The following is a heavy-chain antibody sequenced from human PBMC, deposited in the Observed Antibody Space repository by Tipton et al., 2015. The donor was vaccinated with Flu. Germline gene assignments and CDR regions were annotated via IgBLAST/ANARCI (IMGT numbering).Heavy chain of an antibody. D-gene: IGHD6-13*01. J-gene: IGHJ4*02. CDR1: GYSISSGYY. CDR2: IYHTGST. Sequence: LRLSCIVSGYSISSGYYWGWIRQPPGKGLEWIGSIYHTGSTYYNPSLKSRVTISVDTSKNQFSLKLSSVTAADTAVYYCARGIYISSSWYVGRGDPNKNEYWGQGTLVTVSA. CDR3: ARGIYISSSWYVGRGDPNKNEY. V-gene: IGHV4-38-2*02.